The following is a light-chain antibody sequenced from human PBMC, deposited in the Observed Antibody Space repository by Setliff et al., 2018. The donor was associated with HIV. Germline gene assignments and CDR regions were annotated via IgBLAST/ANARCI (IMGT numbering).Light chain of an antibody. CDR2: DVT. Sequence: QCALTQPASVSGSPGQSITISCTGTSNDIGAYNRVSWFQQLPGKVPKLMIYDVTHRPSGTSSRFSGSQSGNTASLTISGLQAEDEADYYCSSITTGGASDVFGTGTKVTVL. J-gene: IGLJ1*01. CDR3: SSITTGGASDV. V-gene: IGLV2-14*03. CDR1: SNDIGAYNR.